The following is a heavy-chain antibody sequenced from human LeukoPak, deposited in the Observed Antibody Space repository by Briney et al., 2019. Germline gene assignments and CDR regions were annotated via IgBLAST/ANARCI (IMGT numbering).Heavy chain of an antibody. CDR3: TRLAYDYVWGSYRHFDY. D-gene: IGHD3-16*02. Sequence: GRSLKLSCAASGFTFSGSAMHWVRQASGKGLEWVGRIRSKANSYATAYAASVKGRFTISRDESKNTAYLQMNSLKTEDTAVYYCTRLAYDYVWGSYRHFDYWGQGTLVTVSS. CDR2: IRSKANSYAT. J-gene: IGHJ4*02. V-gene: IGHV3-73*01. CDR1: GFTFSGSA.